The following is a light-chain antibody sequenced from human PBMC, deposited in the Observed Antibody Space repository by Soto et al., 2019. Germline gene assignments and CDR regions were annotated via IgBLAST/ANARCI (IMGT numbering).Light chain of an antibody. V-gene: IGKV3-15*01. Sequence: EIVMTHSPATLSVSPGERATLSCRASQSISNNLAWYHQRPGQAPRLLIYGPSTRATGIPARFSGSGSGTEFTLTISSLQSEDFAVYYCQQYNNWWTFGQGTRVEIK. CDR3: QQYNNWWT. CDR1: QSISNN. CDR2: GPS. J-gene: IGKJ1*01.